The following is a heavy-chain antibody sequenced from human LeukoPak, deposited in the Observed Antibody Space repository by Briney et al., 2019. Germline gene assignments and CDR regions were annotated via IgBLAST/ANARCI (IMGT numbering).Heavy chain of an antibody. CDR3: ARSIFERWELHHDDFDI. CDR2: TYYRSKWYN. V-gene: IGHV6-1*01. Sequence: SQTLSLTCAISGDSVSSNSAAWNWIRQSPSRGLEWLGRTYYRSKWYNDYAVSVKIRITINPDTSKNQFSLQLNSVTPEETAVYYCARSIFERWELHHDDFDIWGQGTMVTVSS. CDR1: GDSVSSNSAA. J-gene: IGHJ3*02. D-gene: IGHD1-26*01.